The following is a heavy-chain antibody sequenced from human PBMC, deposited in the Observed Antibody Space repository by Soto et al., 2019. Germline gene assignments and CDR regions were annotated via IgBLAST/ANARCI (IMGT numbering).Heavy chain of an antibody. CDR2: IYHSGST. CDR1: GGSISSGGYY. J-gene: IGHJ5*02. V-gene: IGHV4-31*03. CDR3: AREDIGLAAAGTSWFDP. D-gene: IGHD6-13*01. Sequence: QVQLQESGPGLVKPSQTLSLTCTVSGGSISSGGYYWSWIRQHPGKGLEWIGYIYHSGSTYYNPSLKSRVTISVDTSKNQFSLKLSSVTAADTAVYYCAREDIGLAAAGTSWFDPWGQGTLVTVSS.